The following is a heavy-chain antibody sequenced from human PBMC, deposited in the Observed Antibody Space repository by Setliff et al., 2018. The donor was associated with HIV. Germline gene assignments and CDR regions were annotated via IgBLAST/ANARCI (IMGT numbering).Heavy chain of an antibody. V-gene: IGHV1-2*05. Sequence: ASVKVSCKASGYTFTGYYMHWVRQAPGRGLEWMGRINPNSGGTNYAQKFQGRVTMTRDTSISTAYMELSRLRSDDTVVYYCARAPLYGSGSYSYYGMDVWGQGTTVTVSS. D-gene: IGHD3-10*01. J-gene: IGHJ6*02. CDR2: INPNSGGT. CDR1: GYTFTGYY. CDR3: ARAPLYGSGSYSYYGMDV.